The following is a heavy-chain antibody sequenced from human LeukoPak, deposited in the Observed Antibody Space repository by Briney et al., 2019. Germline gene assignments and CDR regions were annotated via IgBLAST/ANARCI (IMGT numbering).Heavy chain of an antibody. D-gene: IGHD6-13*01. J-gene: IGHJ4*02. CDR3: ARAKGRSPLFDY. Sequence: SQTLSLTCAISGDSVSSNSAAWNCIRHSPSRGLEWLGRTYYRSKWYNDYAVSVKGRIAINPDTSKNQFSLQLNSVTPEDTAVHYCARAKGRSPLFDYWGQGTLVTVSS. V-gene: IGHV6-1*01. CDR1: GDSVSSNSAA. CDR2: TYYRSKWYN.